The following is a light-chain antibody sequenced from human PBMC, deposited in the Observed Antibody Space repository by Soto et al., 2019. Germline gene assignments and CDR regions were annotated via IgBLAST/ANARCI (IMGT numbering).Light chain of an antibody. CDR3: QQYHNWPLT. CDR1: QSVSSN. V-gene: IGKV3-15*01. J-gene: IGKJ5*01. CDR2: GAS. Sequence: EIVMTQSPATLSVSPGARATLSCRASQSVSSNLAWYQQKPGQAPRLLIYGASTRATGIPARFSGSESGTEFTLTISSLQSEDFAVYYCQQYHNWPLTFGQGTRLEIK.